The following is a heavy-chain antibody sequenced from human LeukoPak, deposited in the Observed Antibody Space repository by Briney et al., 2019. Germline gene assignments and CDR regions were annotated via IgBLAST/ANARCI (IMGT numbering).Heavy chain of an antibody. D-gene: IGHD3-22*01. CDR3: ARRGSSGTFDY. Sequence: SETLSLTCAVYGGSFSGYYWSWIRQPPGKGLEWIGEINHSGSTNYKPSLKSRVTISVDTSKNQFSLKLSSVTAADTAVYYCARRGSSGTFDYWGQGTLVTVSS. V-gene: IGHV4-34*01. J-gene: IGHJ4*02. CDR2: INHSGST. CDR1: GGSFSGYY.